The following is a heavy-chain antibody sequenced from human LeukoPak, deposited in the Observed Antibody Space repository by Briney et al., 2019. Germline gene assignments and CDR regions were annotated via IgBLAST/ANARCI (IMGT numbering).Heavy chain of an antibody. CDR2: IYYTGST. D-gene: IGHD3-10*01. Sequence: PLETLSLTCSVSGGSVTSGGFYWRWLRQPPGKGPDWIATIYYTGSTYYNPSLNSRVTVSIDTSKNQFSLRLTSVTATDTAVYHCARHSGSGSLSRPFDPWGQGTLVTVSS. J-gene: IGHJ5*02. CDR3: ARHSGSGSLSRPFDP. CDR1: GGSVTSGGFY. V-gene: IGHV4-39*01.